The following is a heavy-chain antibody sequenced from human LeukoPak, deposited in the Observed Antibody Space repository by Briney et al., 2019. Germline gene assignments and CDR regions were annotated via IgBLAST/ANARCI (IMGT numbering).Heavy chain of an antibody. V-gene: IGHV4-59*01. CDR2: IYYSGST. Sequence: SETLSLTCTVSGGSISNYYWSWIRQPPGKGLEWVAYIYYSGSTNYNPSLKSRVTISVDTSKNQFSLRLSSVTAADTAVYYCARGKIWSPVYLSHWGQGILVTVSS. CDR3: ARGKIWSPVYLSH. D-gene: IGHD3-10*01. CDR1: GGSISNYY. J-gene: IGHJ4*02.